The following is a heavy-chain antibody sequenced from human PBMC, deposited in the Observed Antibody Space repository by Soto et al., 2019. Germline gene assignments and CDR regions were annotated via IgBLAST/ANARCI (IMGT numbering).Heavy chain of an antibody. CDR1: GFSFTTYA. V-gene: IGHV3-23*01. Sequence: XXSLRLSFAASGFSFTTYAMRWVLQAPGKGLYWVSFISAGGTNTYYADSVRGRFTISRDNSKNTLYLQMNSLRAEDTAVYYCAKLSAADAFDIWGQGTMVTV. CDR3: AKLSAADAFDI. CDR2: ISAGGTNT. J-gene: IGHJ3*02.